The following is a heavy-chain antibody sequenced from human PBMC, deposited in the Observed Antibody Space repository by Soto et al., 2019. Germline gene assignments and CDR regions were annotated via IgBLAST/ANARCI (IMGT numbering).Heavy chain of an antibody. V-gene: IGHV2-5*02. J-gene: IGHJ6*02. Sequence: QITLKESGPTLVKPTQTLTLTCTFSGFSLSTSGVGVGWIRQPPGKALEWLALIYWDDDKRYSPSLKSRLTITKDTSKNQVVLTMTNMDPVDTATYYCAHRGITGTMFGYYYYGMDVWGQGTTVTVSS. CDR2: IYWDDDK. CDR3: AHRGITGTMFGYYYYGMDV. CDR1: GFSLSTSGVG. D-gene: IGHD1-7*01.